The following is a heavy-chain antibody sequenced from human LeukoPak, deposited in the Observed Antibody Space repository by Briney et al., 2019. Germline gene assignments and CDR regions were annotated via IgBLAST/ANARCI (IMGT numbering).Heavy chain of an antibody. V-gene: IGHV3-49*03. CDR3: SGDDSASHFRFDP. D-gene: IGHD3-10*01. J-gene: IGHJ5*02. Sequence: PGGSLRLSCTTSGFTFGDYALSWFRQAPGKGLEWVGFIRKTAYGGTTEYAASVKGRFTISRDDSKSIAYLQMNSLKTEDTAVYYCSGDDSASHFRFDPWGRGTLVTVSS. CDR2: IRKTAYGGTT. CDR1: GFTFGDYA.